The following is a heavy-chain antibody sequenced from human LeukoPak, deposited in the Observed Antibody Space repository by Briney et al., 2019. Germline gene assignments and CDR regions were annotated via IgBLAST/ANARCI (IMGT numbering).Heavy chain of an antibody. D-gene: IGHD3-22*01. CDR1: GFTFRSHG. V-gene: IGHV3-30*03. J-gene: IGHJ4*02. CDR3: ARDLVLYYYDSSGYYPY. Sequence: PGGSLRLSCAASGFTFRSHGMHWVRQAPGKGLEWVAVISFDGSNTYYADSVKGRFTISRDNSKNTLFLQMNSLRAEDTAVYYCARDLVLYYYDSSGYYPYWGQGTLVTVSS. CDR2: ISFDGSNT.